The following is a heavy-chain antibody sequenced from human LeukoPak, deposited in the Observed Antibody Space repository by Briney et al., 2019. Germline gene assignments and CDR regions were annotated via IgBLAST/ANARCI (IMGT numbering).Heavy chain of an antibody. CDR2: IYNSGST. CDR3: ARGLWIGYSYGSFDY. Sequence: SETLSLTCSVSGDSISYFYWSWIRQAAGKGLVWIGRIYNSGSTDYNASLKSRVTMSVDTSKNQFSLKLSSVTAADTAVYYCARGLWIGYSYGSFDYWGQGTLVTVSS. J-gene: IGHJ4*02. D-gene: IGHD5-18*01. CDR1: GDSISYFY. V-gene: IGHV4-4*07.